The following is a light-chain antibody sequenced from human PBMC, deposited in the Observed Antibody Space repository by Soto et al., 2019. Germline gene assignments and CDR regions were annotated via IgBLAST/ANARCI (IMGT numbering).Light chain of an antibody. V-gene: IGKV2-28*01. Sequence: DIVMTQSPLSLPVTPGEPASISCRSSQSLLHSNGYTYLEWYLQRPGQSPQVLIYLGSNRASGVPDRFSGSGSGTDFTLTISRVEAEDVGVYYCMQALQTPVTFGPGTKVDIK. CDR1: QSLLHSNGYTY. J-gene: IGKJ3*01. CDR3: MQALQTPVT. CDR2: LGS.